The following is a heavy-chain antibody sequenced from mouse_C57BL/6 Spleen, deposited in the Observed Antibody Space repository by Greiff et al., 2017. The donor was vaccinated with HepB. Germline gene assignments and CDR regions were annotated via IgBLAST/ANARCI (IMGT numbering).Heavy chain of an antibody. CDR2: ISSGGDYI. Sequence: EVHLVESGEGLVKPGGSLKPSCAASGFTFSSYAMSWVRQTPEKRLEWVAYISSGGDYIYYADTVKGRFTISRDNARNTLYLQMSSLKSEDTAMYYCTRDRGGSSYLVYFDYWGQGTTLTVSS. V-gene: IGHV5-9-1*02. CDR3: TRDRGGSSYLVYFDY. J-gene: IGHJ2*01. CDR1: GFTFSSYA. D-gene: IGHD1-1*01.